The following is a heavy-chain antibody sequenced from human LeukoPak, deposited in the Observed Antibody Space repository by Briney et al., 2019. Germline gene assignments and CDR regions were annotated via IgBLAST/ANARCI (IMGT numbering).Heavy chain of an antibody. Sequence: GGSLRLSCAASGFTFSSYAMHWVRQAPGKGLEWVAVISYDGSNKYYADSVKGRFTISRDNSKNTLYLQMNSLRAEETAVYYLGRGRKPLGGKSWGGGFDYWGQGTLVTVSS. CDR3: GRGRKPLGGKSWGGGFDY. D-gene: IGHD4-23*01. J-gene: IGHJ4*02. CDR2: ISYDGSNK. V-gene: IGHV3-30*01. CDR1: GFTFSSYA.